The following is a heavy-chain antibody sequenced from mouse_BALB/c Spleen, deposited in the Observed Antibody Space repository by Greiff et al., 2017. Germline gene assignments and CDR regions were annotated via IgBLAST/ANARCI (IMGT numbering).Heavy chain of an antibody. J-gene: IGHJ2*01. CDR1: GYTFTSYW. Sequence: VQLQQSGTVLARPGASVKMSCKASGYTFTSYWMHWVKQRPGQGLEWIGAIYPGNSDTSYNQKFKGKAKLTAVTSTSTAYMELSSLTNEDSAVYYCTREGDYRYFDYWGQGTTLTVSA. CDR2: IYPGNSDT. CDR3: TREGDYRYFDY. D-gene: IGHD2-14*01. V-gene: IGHV1-5*01.